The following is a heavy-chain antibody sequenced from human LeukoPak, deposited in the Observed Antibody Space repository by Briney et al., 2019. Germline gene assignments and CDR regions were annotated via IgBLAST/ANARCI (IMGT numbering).Heavy chain of an antibody. V-gene: IGHV4-59*08. J-gene: IGHJ6*02. CDR2: IYYSGST. Sequence: SETLSLTCTVSGGSIRSYYWSWIRQPPWKGLEWIGYIYYSGSTNYSPSLKSRVTVSVDTSKNQFSLQLNSVTAADTAVYYCARLDYYYYGMDVWGQGTTVTVSS. CDR1: GGSIRSYY. CDR3: ARLDYYYYGMDV.